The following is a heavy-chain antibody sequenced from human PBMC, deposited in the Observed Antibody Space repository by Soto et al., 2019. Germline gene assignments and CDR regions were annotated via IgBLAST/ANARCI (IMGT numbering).Heavy chain of an antibody. CDR3: ARDPGYSTTWHQAFDI. CDR2: ISTYNGNT. V-gene: IGHV1-18*01. Sequence: QVQLVQSGAEVKKPGASVKVSCKASGYIFTSYGISWVRQAPGQGPEWMGRISTYNGNTNYVEKLQGRVTMTTDTSTNTAYMELRSLRYDDTAVYYCARDPGYSTTWHQAFDIWGQGIMVTVSS. CDR1: GYIFTSYG. D-gene: IGHD6-13*01. J-gene: IGHJ3*02.